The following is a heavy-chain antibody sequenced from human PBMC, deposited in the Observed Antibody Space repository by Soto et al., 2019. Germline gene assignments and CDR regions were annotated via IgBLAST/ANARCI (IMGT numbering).Heavy chain of an antibody. Sequence: GGSLRLSCAASGFTFSSYGMHWVRQAPGKGLEWVAVIWYDGSNKYYADSVKGRFTISRDNSKNTLYLQMNSLRAEDTAVYYCARRYSGYDRGYYYYYMDVWGKGTTVTVSS. CDR1: GFTFSSYG. CDR2: IWYDGSNK. V-gene: IGHV3-33*01. J-gene: IGHJ6*03. D-gene: IGHD5-12*01. CDR3: ARRYSGYDRGYYYYYMDV.